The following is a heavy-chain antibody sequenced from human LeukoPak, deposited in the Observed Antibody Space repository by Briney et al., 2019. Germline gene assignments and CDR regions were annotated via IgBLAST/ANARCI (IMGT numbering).Heavy chain of an antibody. CDR2: ISWNSGSI. Sequence: GRSLRLSCAASGFTFDDYAMHWVRQAPGKGLEWVSGISWNSGSIGYADSVEGRFTISRDNAKNSLYLQMNSLRAEDTALYYCAKSPGYSSGWYGNWFDPWGQGTLVTVSS. D-gene: IGHD6-19*01. V-gene: IGHV3-9*01. CDR3: AKSPGYSSGWYGNWFDP. J-gene: IGHJ5*02. CDR1: GFTFDDYA.